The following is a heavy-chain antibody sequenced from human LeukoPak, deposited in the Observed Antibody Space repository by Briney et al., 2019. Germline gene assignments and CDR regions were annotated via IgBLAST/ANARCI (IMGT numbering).Heavy chain of an antibody. V-gene: IGHV1-3*03. CDR2: INAGNANT. CDR3: ARVGYGVYGITTIDY. D-gene: IGHD4-17*01. J-gene: IGHJ4*02. CDR1: GYTFTGYY. Sequence: ASVSVSCKASGYTFTGYYIHWVRQAPGQRLEWMGWINAGNANTKYSQEFQDRVTITRDTSASTAYMELSSLRSEDMAVYYCARVGYGVYGITTIDYWGQGTLVTVSS.